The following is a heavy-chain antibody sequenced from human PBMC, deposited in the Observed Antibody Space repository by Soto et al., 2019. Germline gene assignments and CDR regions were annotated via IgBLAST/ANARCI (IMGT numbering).Heavy chain of an antibody. CDR1: GFTFSSYG. CDR2: ISYDGSNK. J-gene: IGHJ5*02. D-gene: IGHD3-3*01. Sequence: QVQLVESGGGVVQPGRSLRLSCAASGFTFSSYGMHWVRQAPGKGLEWVAVISYDGSNKYYADSVKGRFTIYRDNSKNTLYLQMNSLRAEDTAVYYCAKAHYDFWSGYYGTPYNWFDPWGQGTLVTVSS. CDR3: AKAHYDFWSGYYGTPYNWFDP. V-gene: IGHV3-30*18.